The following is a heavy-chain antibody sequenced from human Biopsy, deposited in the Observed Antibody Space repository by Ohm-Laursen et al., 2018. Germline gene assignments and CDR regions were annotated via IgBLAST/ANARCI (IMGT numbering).Heavy chain of an antibody. D-gene: IGHD1-26*01. J-gene: IGHJ3*02. CDR2: ISSSGSTI. CDR3: ARDGIVGGRFNAFDI. V-gene: IGHV3-48*03. CDR1: GFTFSSYE. Sequence: SLRLSCAASGFTFSSYEMNWVRQAPGKGLEWVSYISSSGSTIYYADSVKGGFTISRDNAKNSLYLQMNSLRAEDTAVYYCARDGIVGGRFNAFDIWGQGTMVTVSS.